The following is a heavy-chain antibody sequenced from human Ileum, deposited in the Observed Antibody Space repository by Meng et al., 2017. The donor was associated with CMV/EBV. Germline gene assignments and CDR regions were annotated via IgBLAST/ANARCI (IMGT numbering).Heavy chain of an antibody. CDR1: GGSTTSSTYF. J-gene: IGHJ4*02. V-gene: IGHV4-39*07. CDR3: ARNVGFYSSQIAY. CDR2: VYYSGTT. Sequence: QLQLQEAGPGLGKPSEARSLTCTASGGSTTSSTYFWGWIRQPPGKGLEWIGSVYYSGTTYYNPSLKSRVNMSIDTSKNRFSLKLSSATAADTAVYYCARNVGFYSSQIAYWGQGALVTVSS. D-gene: IGHD3-3*01.